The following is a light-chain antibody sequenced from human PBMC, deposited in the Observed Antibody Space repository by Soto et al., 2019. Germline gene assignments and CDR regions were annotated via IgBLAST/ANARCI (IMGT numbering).Light chain of an antibody. CDR2: EVS. J-gene: IGLJ1*01. V-gene: IGLV2-8*01. Sequence: QSALTQPPSASGSPGQSVTISCTGTSSDVGGYNYVSWYQQHPAKAPKLMIYEVSKRPSGVPDRFSGSKSGNTASLTVSGLQAEDDADYYCSSYAGSNNYVFGTGTKVTVL. CDR3: SSYAGSNNYV. CDR1: SSDVGGYNY.